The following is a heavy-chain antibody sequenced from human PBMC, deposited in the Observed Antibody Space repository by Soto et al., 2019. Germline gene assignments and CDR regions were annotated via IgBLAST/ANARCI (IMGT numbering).Heavy chain of an antibody. CDR3: ARDARGYYDSSGYSPYDY. J-gene: IGHJ4*02. V-gene: IGHV3-33*01. Sequence: PGWSLRLSCAASGFTFSSYGMHWVRQAPGKGLEWVAVIWYDGSNKYYADSVKGRFTISRDNSKNTLYLQMNSLRAEDTAVYYCARDARGYYDSSGYSPYDYWGQGTLVTVSS. D-gene: IGHD3-22*01. CDR2: IWYDGSNK. CDR1: GFTFSSYG.